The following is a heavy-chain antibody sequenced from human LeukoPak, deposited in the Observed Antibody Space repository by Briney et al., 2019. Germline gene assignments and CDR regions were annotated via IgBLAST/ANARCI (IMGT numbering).Heavy chain of an antibody. CDR3: ARSTSYSAAAGTPENAFDI. D-gene: IGHD6-13*01. J-gene: IGHJ3*02. CDR2: ISSSSRYI. Sequence: GGSLRLSCAASGLTFSNYSMNWVRQAPGKGLEWVASISSSSRYIYCPDSLKGRFTISRDNAKNSLYLQMNCLRAEDTAVYYCARSTSYSAAAGTPENAFDIWGQGTMVTVSS. CDR1: GLTFSNYS. V-gene: IGHV3-21*01.